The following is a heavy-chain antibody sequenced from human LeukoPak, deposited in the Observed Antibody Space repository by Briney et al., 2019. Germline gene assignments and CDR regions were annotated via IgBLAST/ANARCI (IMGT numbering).Heavy chain of an antibody. CDR1: GFTVSSNY. Sequence: GGSLRLSCAASGFTVSSNYMSWVRQAPGKGLEWVSVIYSGGCTYYADSVKGRFTISRDNSKNTLYLQMNSLRAEDTAVYYCARLRPYYYYGMDVWGQGTTVTVSS. V-gene: IGHV3-66*04. J-gene: IGHJ6*02. CDR2: IYSGGCT. CDR3: ARLRPYYYYGMDV.